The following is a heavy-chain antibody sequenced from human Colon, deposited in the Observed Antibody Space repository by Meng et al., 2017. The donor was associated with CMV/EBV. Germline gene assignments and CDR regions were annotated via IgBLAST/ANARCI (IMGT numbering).Heavy chain of an antibody. V-gene: IGHV3-72*01. D-gene: IGHD1-26*01. CDR2: IRNKVNSYTT. Sequence: GESLKISCAASGFTFASHTMTWVRQAPGKGLEWVGRIRNKVNSYTTLYAASVEGRFTVSRDDSKNSVFLQMNSLKTEDTAVYYCARVRKGMVGQTTFDYWGQGTLVTVSS. CDR1: GFTFASHT. J-gene: IGHJ4*02. CDR3: ARVRKGMVGQTTFDY.